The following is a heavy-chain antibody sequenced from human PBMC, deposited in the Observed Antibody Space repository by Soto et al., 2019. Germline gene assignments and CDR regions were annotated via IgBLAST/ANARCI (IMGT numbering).Heavy chain of an antibody. Sequence: GGSLRLSCAASGFAFSTYWMHWFRQAPGKGLMWVSRINSGGGATAYADSVKGRFTISRDNARNTLYLQMNGLRAEDTALYYCARWFTYGNFDYFDYWGQGTQVTV. CDR3: ARWFTYGNFDYFDY. J-gene: IGHJ4*02. V-gene: IGHV3-74*01. CDR2: INSGGGAT. D-gene: IGHD3-10*01. CDR1: GFAFSTYW.